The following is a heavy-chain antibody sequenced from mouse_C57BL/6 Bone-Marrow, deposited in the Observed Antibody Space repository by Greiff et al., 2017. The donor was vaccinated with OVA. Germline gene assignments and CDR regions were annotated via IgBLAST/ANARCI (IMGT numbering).Heavy chain of an antibody. CDR3: ARKDGYSYYFDY. J-gene: IGHJ2*01. D-gene: IGHD2-3*01. CDR2: IYPGGGYT. Sequence: VMLVESGAELVRPGTSVKMSCKASGYTFTNYWIGWAKQRPGHGLEWIGDIYPGGGYTNYNEKFKGKATLTADKSSSTAYMQFSSLTSEDSAIYYCARKDGYSYYFDYWGQGTTLTVSS. V-gene: IGHV1-63*01. CDR1: GYTFTNYW.